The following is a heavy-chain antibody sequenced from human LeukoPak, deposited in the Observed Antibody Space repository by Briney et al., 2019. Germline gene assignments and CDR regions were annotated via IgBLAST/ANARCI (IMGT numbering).Heavy chain of an antibody. CDR1: GFTFSSYA. CDR2: ITGNGRGT. V-gene: IGHV3-23*01. J-gene: IGHJ3*01. CDR3: GMDPNGDYIGAFDF. Sequence: GGSLRLSCAASGFTFSSYAVTWVRQAPGKGLEWVSSITGNGRGTSYGDSVKGRFTVSRDNSKSTLYLQMNSLRAEDTAVYYCGMDPNGDYIGAFDFWGQGTLVTVSS. D-gene: IGHD4-17*01.